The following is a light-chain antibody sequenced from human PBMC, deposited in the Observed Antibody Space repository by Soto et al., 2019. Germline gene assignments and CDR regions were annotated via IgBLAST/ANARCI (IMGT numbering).Light chain of an antibody. V-gene: IGKV3-11*01. CDR1: QSVSSY. Sequence: EIVLTQSPATLSLSPGERATLSCRASQSVSSYLAWYQQKPGQAPRLLIYDASNRATGIPARFSGSESGTDFTLTISSLEPEDVAVYYCQQRSNWPITSGKGTRLEIK. CDR2: DAS. CDR3: QQRSNWPIT. J-gene: IGKJ5*01.